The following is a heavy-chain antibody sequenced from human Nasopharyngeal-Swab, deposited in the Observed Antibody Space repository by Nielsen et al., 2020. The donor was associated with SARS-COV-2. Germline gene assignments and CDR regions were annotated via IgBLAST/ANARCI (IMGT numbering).Heavy chain of an antibody. CDR2: ISYDGSNK. Sequence: WIRQPPGKRLEWVAVISYDGSNKYYADSVKGRFTISRDNSKNTLYLQMNSLRAEDTAVYYCAKVLAVAGTGDYWGQGTLVTVSS. V-gene: IGHV3-30*18. D-gene: IGHD6-19*01. J-gene: IGHJ4*02. CDR3: AKVLAVAGTGDY.